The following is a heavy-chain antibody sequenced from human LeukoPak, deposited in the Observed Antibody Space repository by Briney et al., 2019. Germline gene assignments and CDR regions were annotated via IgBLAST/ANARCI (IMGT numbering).Heavy chain of an antibody. CDR3: ARELTGYSSSWSLDY. CDR1: GGTFSSYA. CDR2: IIPIFGTA. J-gene: IGHJ4*02. Sequence: GASVKVSCKASGGTFSSYAISWVRQAPGQGLEWMGGIIPIFGTANYAQKFQGRVTITADESTSTAYMELSSLRSEDTAVYYCARELTGYSSSWSLDYWGQGTLVTVSS. D-gene: IGHD6-13*01. V-gene: IGHV1-69*01.